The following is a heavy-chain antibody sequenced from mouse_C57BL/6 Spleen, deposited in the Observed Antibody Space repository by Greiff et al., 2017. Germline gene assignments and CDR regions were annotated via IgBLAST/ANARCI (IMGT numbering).Heavy chain of an antibody. CDR2: IYPGGGYT. CDR1: GYTFTNYW. D-gene: IGHD1-1*01. Sequence: QVQLQQPGAELVRPGTSVKMSCKASGYTFTNYWIGWAKQRPGHGLEWIGDIYPGGGYTNYNQKFKGKATLTADKSSSTASMQYSSLTSDEYAIFYCARNDGSSPYYAMDYWGQGTSVTVSS. CDR3: ARNDGSSPYYAMDY. J-gene: IGHJ4*01. V-gene: IGHV1-63*01.